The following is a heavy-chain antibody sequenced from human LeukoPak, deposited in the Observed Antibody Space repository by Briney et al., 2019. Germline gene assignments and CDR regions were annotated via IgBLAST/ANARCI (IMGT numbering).Heavy chain of an antibody. D-gene: IGHD6-19*01. Sequence: QTGGSLRLSCAASGFTFSSYAMHWVRQAPGKGLEWVAVISYDGSNKYYADSVKGRFTISRDNSKNTLYLQMNSLRAEDTAVYYCARVGVAGYYFDYWGQGTLVTVSS. CDR2: ISYDGSNK. J-gene: IGHJ4*02. CDR1: GFTFSSYA. CDR3: ARVGVAGYYFDY. V-gene: IGHV3-30-3*01.